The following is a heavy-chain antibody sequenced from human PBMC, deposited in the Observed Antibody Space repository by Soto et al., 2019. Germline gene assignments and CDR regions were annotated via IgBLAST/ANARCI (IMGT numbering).Heavy chain of an antibody. J-gene: IGHJ3*02. CDR2: IRSKAYGGTT. CDR1: GFTFGDYA. V-gene: IGHV3-49*03. CDR3: TRDHYIPRVGQWLLTDAFDI. Sequence: GGSLRLSCTASGFTFGDYAMSWFRQAPGKGLEWVGFIRSKAYGGTTEYAASVKGRFTISRDDSKSIAYLQMNSLKTEDTAVYYCTRDHYIPRVGQWLLTDAFDIWGQGTMVTVSS. D-gene: IGHD6-19*01.